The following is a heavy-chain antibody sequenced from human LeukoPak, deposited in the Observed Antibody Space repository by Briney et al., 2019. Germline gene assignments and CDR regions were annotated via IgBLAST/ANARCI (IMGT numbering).Heavy chain of an antibody. CDR1: GFTFSTYA. CDR2: ISGNGVDT. D-gene: IGHD6-19*01. CDR3: AKHSVTSGSFNVY. Sequence: PGGSLRLSCAASGFTFSTYAMTWVPQAPGRGRAWGSSISGNGVDTYNADSVKGRFTISRDNSKNTLYLQMNSLRADDTAVYYCAKHSVTSGSFNVYWGQGTLVTVSS. J-gene: IGHJ4*02. V-gene: IGHV3-23*01.